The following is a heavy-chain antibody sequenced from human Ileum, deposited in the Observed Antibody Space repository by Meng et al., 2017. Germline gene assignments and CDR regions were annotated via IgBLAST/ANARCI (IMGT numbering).Heavy chain of an antibody. CDR1: GYTFTSYG. Sequence: QVPLGQCGAEVEKPGASVQVSCKASGYTFTSYGISWVRQAPGQGLEWMGWISAYNGNTNYAQKLQGRVTMTTDTSTSTAYMELRSLRSDDTAVYYCARINLGGWYEGGVDPWGQGTLVTVPS. CDR2: ISAYNGNT. J-gene: IGHJ5*02. V-gene: IGHV1-18*01. CDR3: ARINLGGWYEGGVDP. D-gene: IGHD6-19*01.